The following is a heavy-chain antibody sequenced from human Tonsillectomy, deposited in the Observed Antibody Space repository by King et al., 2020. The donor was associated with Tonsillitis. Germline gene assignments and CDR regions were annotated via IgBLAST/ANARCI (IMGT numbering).Heavy chain of an antibody. D-gene: IGHD3-16*02. Sequence: VQLQESGPGLVKPSETLSLTCTVSGGCISSYYWSWIRQPPGKGLEWIGYIYYSGSTNYKPSLKSRGTISVDTSKNKFSLKLSSVTAAETAVYYCARGWPMITFGGVIVNDAFDIWGQGTMVTVSS. CDR2: IYYSGST. CDR1: GGCISSYY. V-gene: IGHV4-59*01. CDR3: ARGWPMITFGGVIVNDAFDI. J-gene: IGHJ3*02.